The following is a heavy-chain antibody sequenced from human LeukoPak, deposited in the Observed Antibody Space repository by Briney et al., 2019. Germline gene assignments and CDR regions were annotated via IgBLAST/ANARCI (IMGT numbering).Heavy chain of an antibody. J-gene: IGHJ4*02. V-gene: IGHV3-11*06. D-gene: IGHD1-1*01. CDR2: IGIDSGNT. Sequence: GGSLRLSCTASGFPFIEYSMNWIRQAPGKGLEWISYIGIDSGNTKYADSVRGRFTISADKAKNSLYLQMNSLRVEDTAVYYCARDHNYAFDNWGQGTLVSVAS. CDR3: ARDHNYAFDN. CDR1: GFPFIEYS.